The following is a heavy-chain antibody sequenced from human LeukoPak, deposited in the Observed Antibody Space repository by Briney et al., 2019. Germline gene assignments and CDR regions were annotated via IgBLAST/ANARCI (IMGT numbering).Heavy chain of an antibody. CDR3: ARGSHYYDSSADSTGDY. J-gene: IGHJ4*02. CDR1: GGTFSSYA. V-gene: IGHV1-8*02. Sequence: ASVKVSCKASGGTFSSYAISWVRQAPGQGLEWMGWMNPNSGNTGYAQKFQGRVTMTRNTSISTAYMELSSLRSEDTAVYYCARGSHYYDSSADSTGDYWGQGTLVTVSS. CDR2: MNPNSGNT. D-gene: IGHD3-22*01.